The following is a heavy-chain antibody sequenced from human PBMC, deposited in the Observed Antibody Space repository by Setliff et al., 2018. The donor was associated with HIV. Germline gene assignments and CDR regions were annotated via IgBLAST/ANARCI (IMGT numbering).Heavy chain of an antibody. Sequence: PSETLSLTCVVSGFSIKNDNWWTWVRQPPGKGLEWIGEIYHTEYTNYSPSLKSRVSMSVDRSKNQFSLNLTSVTAADTAVYYCARGHCSGTNCYGVDYYGMDVWGQGTTVTVSS. J-gene: IGHJ6*02. CDR2: IYHTEYT. V-gene: IGHV4-4*02. CDR1: GFSIKNDNW. D-gene: IGHD2-2*01. CDR3: ARGHCSGTNCYGVDYYGMDV.